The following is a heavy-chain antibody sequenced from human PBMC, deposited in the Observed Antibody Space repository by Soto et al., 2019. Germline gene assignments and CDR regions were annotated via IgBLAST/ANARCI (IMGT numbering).Heavy chain of an antibody. Sequence: VQLQESGPGLLKPSETLSLTCTVSNASIIHYYWSWIRQPPGKGPEWIGYIYYSGSTNYNPSLESCVSVSVDMSRNPLFLTLNSVTAADPAVYYCASPLTLATTTGGGFDVWGQGTMVTVSS. CDR3: ASPLTLATTTGGGFDV. V-gene: IGHV4-59*01. J-gene: IGHJ3*01. CDR1: NASIIHYY. D-gene: IGHD4-17*01. CDR2: IYYSGST.